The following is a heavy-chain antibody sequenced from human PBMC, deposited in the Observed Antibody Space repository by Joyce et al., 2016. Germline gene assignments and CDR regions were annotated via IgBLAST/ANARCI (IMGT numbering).Heavy chain of an antibody. J-gene: IGHJ3*01. Sequence: QVHLKESGPGLVKPSETLSLFCSVSGVSITSFFWGWIRQPPGKGLEYIGVLHYAGRATYSSSLEGRVSISDDASKNQVSLKVTSVTAADTATYYCARMRAANLYGFDVWGVGTVVTVSS. CDR3: ARMRAANLYGFDV. V-gene: IGHV4-59*01. CDR2: LHYAGRA. CDR1: GVSITSFF.